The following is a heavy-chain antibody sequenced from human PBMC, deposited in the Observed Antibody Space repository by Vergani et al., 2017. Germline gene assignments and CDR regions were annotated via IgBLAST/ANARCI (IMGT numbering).Heavy chain of an antibody. V-gene: IGHV3-23*01. J-gene: IGHJ6*02. CDR2: ISGSGGNT. CDR3: AKGIYCSSTSCYEGRGYYYGMGV. D-gene: IGHD2-2*01. Sequence: EVQLLESGGGLVQPGGSLRLSCAASGFTFSSYAMSWVRQVPGKGLEWVSGISGSGGNTYYANSVKGRFTISRDNSKNTLYLQMNSLKAEDTAVYYCAKGIYCSSTSCYEGRGYYYGMGVWGQXP. CDR1: GFTFSSYA.